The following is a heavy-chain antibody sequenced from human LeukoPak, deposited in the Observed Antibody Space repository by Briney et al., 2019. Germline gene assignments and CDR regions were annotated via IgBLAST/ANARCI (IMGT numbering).Heavy chain of an antibody. CDR3: TRGRIVGATRDAFDI. D-gene: IGHD1-26*01. CDR1: GFTFGDYA. V-gene: IGHV3-49*04. CDR2: IRSKAYGGTT. J-gene: IGHJ3*02. Sequence: QPGRSLRLSCTASGFTFGDYAMSWVRQAPGKGLEWVGFIRSKAYGGTTEYAASVKGRFTISRDDSKSIAYLQMNSLKTEDTAVYYCTRGRIVGATRDAFDIWGQGTMVTVSS.